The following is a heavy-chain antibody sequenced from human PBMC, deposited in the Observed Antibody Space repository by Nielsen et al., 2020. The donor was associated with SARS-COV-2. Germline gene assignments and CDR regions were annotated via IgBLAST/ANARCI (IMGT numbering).Heavy chain of an antibody. V-gene: IGHV3-74*01. Sequence: GESLKISCAASGFTFSSYWMHWVRQAPGKGLVWVSRINSDGSSTSYADSVKGRFTISRDNAKNTLYLQMNSLKAEDTAVYYCRGENGYFLKHFEYWGQGTLATVSS. J-gene: IGHJ4*02. CDR2: INSDGSST. D-gene: IGHD3-22*01. CDR1: GFTFSSYW. CDR3: RGENGYFLKHFEY.